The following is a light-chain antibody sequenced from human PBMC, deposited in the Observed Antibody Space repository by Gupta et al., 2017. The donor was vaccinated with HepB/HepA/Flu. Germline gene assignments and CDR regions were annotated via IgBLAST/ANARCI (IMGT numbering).Light chain of an antibody. CDR2: GAS. Sequence: DIVLTQSPATLSVSPGERATLSCRASQSVSSNLAWYQQRPGQAPRLLIFGASTRAMGIPATFSGSGGGTETNFTLTSRQSEAFAVYYCQQQNNGVATSTFGQGTQL. CDR3: QQQNNGVATST. J-gene: IGKJ2*01. CDR1: QSVSSN. V-gene: IGKV3-15*01.